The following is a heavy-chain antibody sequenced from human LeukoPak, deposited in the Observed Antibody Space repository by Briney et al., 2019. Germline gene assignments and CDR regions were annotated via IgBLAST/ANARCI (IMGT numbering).Heavy chain of an antibody. V-gene: IGHV3-23*01. Sequence: GGSLRLSCAASGFTFSIYSMTWVRQAPWKGLEWVSSISDSGSAYYADSVKGRFTFSRDNSKNTLFLQMNSLRAEDTAIYYCARRIMGAIGFLDYWGQGTLVTVSS. D-gene: IGHD1-26*01. CDR1: GFTFSIYS. CDR2: ISDSGSA. CDR3: ARRIMGAIGFLDY. J-gene: IGHJ4*02.